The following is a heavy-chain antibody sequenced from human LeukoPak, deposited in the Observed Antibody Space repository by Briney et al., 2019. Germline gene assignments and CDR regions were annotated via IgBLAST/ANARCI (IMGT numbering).Heavy chain of an antibody. D-gene: IGHD2-15*01. Sequence: GGSPRLSCAASGFTFSSYGMHWVRQAPGKGLEWVAFIRYDGSNKYYADSVKGRFAISRDNSKNTLYLQMNSLRAEDTAVYYCAKSRRNIVVVVAATPSLPDYWGQGTLVTVSS. J-gene: IGHJ4*02. CDR3: AKSRRNIVVVVAATPSLPDY. V-gene: IGHV3-30*02. CDR1: GFTFSSYG. CDR2: IRYDGSNK.